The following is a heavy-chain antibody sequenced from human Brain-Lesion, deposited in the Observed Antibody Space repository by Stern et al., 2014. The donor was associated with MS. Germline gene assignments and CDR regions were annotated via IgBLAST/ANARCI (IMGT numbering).Heavy chain of an antibody. CDR2: ITWNSGTI. CDR3: AKDMMDYFGSGTFGSFGH. CDR1: GFSFEDHG. J-gene: IGHJ4*02. Sequence: EVHLVESGGGVVQPGRSLRLSCEASGFSFEDHGMHWVRQAPGKGLEWVAGITWNSGTIAYADSVKGRFTISRDDAKNSLYLHMNGLRAEDTALYYCAKDMMDYFGSGTFGSFGHWGQGTLVTVSS. D-gene: IGHD3-10*01. V-gene: IGHV3-9*01.